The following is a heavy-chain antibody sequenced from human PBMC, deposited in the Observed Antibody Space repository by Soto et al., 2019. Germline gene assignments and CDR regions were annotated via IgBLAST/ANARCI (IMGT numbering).Heavy chain of an antibody. CDR3: ARETGCSGGSCYSWFDP. CDR1: GGSISSGGYY. J-gene: IGHJ5*02. CDR2: IYYSGST. Sequence: SETLSLTCTVSGGSISSGGYYWSWIRQHPGKGLEWIGYIYYSGSTYYNPSLKSRVTISVDTSKNQFSLKLSSVTAADTAVYYCARETGCSGGSCYSWFDPWGQGTLVTVSS. D-gene: IGHD2-15*01. V-gene: IGHV4-31*03.